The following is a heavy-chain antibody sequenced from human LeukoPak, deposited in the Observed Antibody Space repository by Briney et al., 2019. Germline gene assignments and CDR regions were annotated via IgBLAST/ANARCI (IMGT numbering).Heavy chain of an antibody. CDR1: GGSISSTNYY. Sequence: SETLSLTCTVSGGSISSTNYYWGWIRQPPGKGLEWIGSISYSGSTYYNPSLKSRVTTSVDTSKNQFSLKLSSVTAADTAVYFCAKMGNPATVTADYWGQGTLVTVSS. J-gene: IGHJ4*02. V-gene: IGHV4-39*07. CDR3: AKMGNPATVTADY. CDR2: ISYSGST. D-gene: IGHD4-17*01.